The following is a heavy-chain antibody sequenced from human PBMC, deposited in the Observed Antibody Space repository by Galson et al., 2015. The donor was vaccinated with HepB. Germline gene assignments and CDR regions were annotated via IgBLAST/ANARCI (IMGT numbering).Heavy chain of an antibody. Sequence: SVKVSCKASGYTFTGFYVHWVRQAPGQGLEWMGRINTDTGDTDSGQKFQGRVAMTRDTSSSTAYMELTGLRSDDTAVYYCARGAASWLLKTYFDYWGRGTLVTVSS. D-gene: IGHD3-22*01. CDR3: ARGAASWLLKTYFDY. CDR1: GYTFTGFY. V-gene: IGHV1-2*06. CDR2: INTDTGDT. J-gene: IGHJ4*02.